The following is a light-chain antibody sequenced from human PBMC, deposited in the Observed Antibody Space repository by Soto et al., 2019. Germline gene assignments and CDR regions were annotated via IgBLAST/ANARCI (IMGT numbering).Light chain of an antibody. V-gene: IGKV1-5*01. CDR2: DAS. Sequence: DIQMTQSPSTLSASVGDSVSITCRASQRIGTWLTWYQQKPGKVPKLLIYDASHLTSGVPSRFSGSGSGTEFTLSISNLQPDDFATYYCQHYYTYPYTFGQGTKVEIK. CDR3: QHYYTYPYT. J-gene: IGKJ2*01. CDR1: QRIGTW.